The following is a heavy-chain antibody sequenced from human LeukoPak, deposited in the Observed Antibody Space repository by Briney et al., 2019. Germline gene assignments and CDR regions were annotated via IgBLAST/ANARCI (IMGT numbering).Heavy chain of an antibody. D-gene: IGHD3-9*01. CDR2: ISAYNGNT. CDR3: ARARHYDILTGYYRFPPLY. V-gene: IGHV1-18*01. CDR1: GYTFTSYG. Sequence: ASVKVSCKASGYTFTSYGISWVRQAPGQGLEWMGWISAYNGNTNYAQKLQGRVTMTTDTSTSTAYMELRSLRSDDTAVYYCARARHYDILTGYYRFPPLYWGQGTPVTVSS. J-gene: IGHJ4*02.